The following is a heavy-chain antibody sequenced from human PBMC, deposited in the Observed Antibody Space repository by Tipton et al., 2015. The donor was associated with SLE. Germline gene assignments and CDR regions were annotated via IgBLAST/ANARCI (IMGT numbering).Heavy chain of an antibody. V-gene: IGHV3-30*02. D-gene: IGHD2-2*01. Sequence: GSLRLSCAASGFTFSTYGMHWVRQAPGKGLEWVAFIRYDGSNKYYADSVKGRFTISRDNSKNTLYLQMNSLTAEDTAVYYCAKDLVMAAQLARGSCFDYWGQGTLVTVSS. CDR2: IRYDGSNK. J-gene: IGHJ4*02. CDR3: AKDLVMAAQLARGSCFDY. CDR1: GFTFSTYG.